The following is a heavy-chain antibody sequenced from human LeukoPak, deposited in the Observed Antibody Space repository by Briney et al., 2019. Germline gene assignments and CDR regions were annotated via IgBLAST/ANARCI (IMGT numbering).Heavy chain of an antibody. CDR3: ARDRGRRDGYIYINYYMDV. Sequence: PSETLSLTCTVSGGSISPYYWNSIRQPPRTRVWRIWYIYSSGSINYNPSLKSRVTISIDTSKNQFSLKLNSVTAADTPVYYCARDRGRRDGYIYINYYMDVWGKGTTVTVSS. CDR2: IYSSGSI. V-gene: IGHV4-59*01. D-gene: IGHD5-24*01. CDR1: GGSISPYY. J-gene: IGHJ6*03.